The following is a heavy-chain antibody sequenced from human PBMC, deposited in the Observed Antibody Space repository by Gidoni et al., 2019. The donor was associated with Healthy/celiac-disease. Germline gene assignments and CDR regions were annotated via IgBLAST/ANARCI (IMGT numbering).Heavy chain of an antibody. D-gene: IGHD3-3*01. V-gene: IGHV4-34*01. CDR2: INHSGST. CDR3: ARGRNFWSGYSAPDY. CDR1: GGSFSGYY. J-gene: IGHJ4*02. Sequence: QVQLQQWGAGLLKPSETLSLTCAVYGGSFSGYYWSWIRQPPGNGVEWSGEINHSGSTNYNPSLKSRVTISVDTSKNQFSLKLSSVTAADTAVYYGARGRNFWSGYSAPDYWGQGTLVTVSS.